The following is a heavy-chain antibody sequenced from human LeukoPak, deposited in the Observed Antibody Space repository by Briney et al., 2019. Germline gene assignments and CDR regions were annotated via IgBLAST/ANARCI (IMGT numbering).Heavy chain of an antibody. CDR2: ISSSSSYI. CDR3: ARDSGGAIVGATYYFDY. V-gene: IGHV3-21*01. J-gene: IGHJ4*02. CDR1: GFTFSSYS. Sequence: GGSLRLSCAASGFTFSSYSMNWVRQAPGKGLEWVSSISSSSSYIYYADSVKGRFTISRDNAKNSLYLQMNSLRAEDTAVYYCARDSGGAIVGATYYFDYWGQGTLVTVSS. D-gene: IGHD1-26*01.